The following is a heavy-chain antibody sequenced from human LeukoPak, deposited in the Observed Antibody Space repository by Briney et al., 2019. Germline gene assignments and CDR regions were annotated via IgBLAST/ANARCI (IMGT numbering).Heavy chain of an antibody. V-gene: IGHV3-30*01. Sequence: GGSLRLSCSASGFTFSRYTMHWVGQAPGKGLEWVALLAHDETFRYYADSVKGRFTISRDTAKTTLDLQMNSLTTEDTALYYCAREADGFDIWGQGTMVTVSS. J-gene: IGHJ3*02. CDR1: GFTFSRYT. CDR2: LAHDETFR. CDR3: AREADGFDI.